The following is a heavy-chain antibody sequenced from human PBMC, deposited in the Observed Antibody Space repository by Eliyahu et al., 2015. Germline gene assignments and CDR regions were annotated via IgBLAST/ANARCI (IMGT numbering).Heavy chain of an antibody. V-gene: IGHV3-33*01. CDR3: ARDNDDALTPGVTVTTYTLDY. Sequence: RSLRLSCAASGFTFSSYGMHWVRQAPGKGLEWVADIWYDGSNKYYADSVKGRFTISRDNSKNTLYLQMNSLRAEDTAVYYCARDNDDALTPGVTVTTYTLDYWGQGTLVTVSS. D-gene: IGHD4-17*01. CDR2: IWYDGSNK. J-gene: IGHJ4*02. CDR1: GFTFSSYG.